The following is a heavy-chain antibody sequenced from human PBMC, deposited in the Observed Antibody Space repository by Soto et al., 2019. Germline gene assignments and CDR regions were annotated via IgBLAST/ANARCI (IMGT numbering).Heavy chain of an antibody. CDR1: EGTFNSYT. Sequence: QVQLVQSGAEVKKPGSSVKVSCTASEGTFNSYTISWVRQAPGQGLEWMGRVITILGMADFAQRFQGRVMITADKSTSTAYMMLRSLRSDDTAIYYCATNYGSGSTHFDYWGQGTQVTVSS. J-gene: IGHJ4*02. CDR2: VITILGMA. CDR3: ATNYGSGSTHFDY. D-gene: IGHD3-10*01. V-gene: IGHV1-69*02.